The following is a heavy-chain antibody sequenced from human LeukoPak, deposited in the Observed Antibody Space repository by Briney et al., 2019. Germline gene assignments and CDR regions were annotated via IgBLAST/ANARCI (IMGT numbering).Heavy chain of an antibody. D-gene: IGHD2-21*02. CDR2: ITPDGSST. J-gene: IGHJ4*02. CDR1: GFTFSTYW. Sequence: GGSLRLSCAASGFTFSTYWMHWVRQAPGKGLVWVSRITPDGSSTSHADSVKGRFTISRDNAKNTLYLQMNSLRTEDTAVYYCARGDSTLGDYWGQGTLVTVSS. V-gene: IGHV3-74*01. CDR3: ARGDSTLGDY.